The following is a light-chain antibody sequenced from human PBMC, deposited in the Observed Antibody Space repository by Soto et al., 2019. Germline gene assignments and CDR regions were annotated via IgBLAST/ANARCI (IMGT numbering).Light chain of an antibody. CDR2: GAS. V-gene: IGKV3-20*01. J-gene: IGKJ2*01. Sequence: EIVLTQSPGXLSXXPGXRATLXCRASQSVXSSXLAWYQQKPGQAPRLLIYGASSRATGIPDXFSXXXXXXXXTLTISRLEPEDFAVYYCQQYGSSPPTFGQGTKLEXK. CDR1: QSVXSSX. CDR3: QQYGSSPPT.